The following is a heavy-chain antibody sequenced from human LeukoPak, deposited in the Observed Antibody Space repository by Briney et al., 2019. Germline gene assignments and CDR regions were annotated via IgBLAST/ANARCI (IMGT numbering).Heavy chain of an antibody. Sequence: GGSLRLSCAASGFTFSDYYMSWIRQAPGKGLEWVSYISSSGSTIYYADSVKGRFPISRDNAKNSLYLQMNSLRAEDTAVYYCAKVLYYYDSSGYGDAFDIWGQGTMVTVSS. J-gene: IGHJ3*02. D-gene: IGHD3-22*01. CDR3: AKVLYYYDSSGYGDAFDI. CDR2: ISSSGSTI. CDR1: GFTFSDYY. V-gene: IGHV3-11*01.